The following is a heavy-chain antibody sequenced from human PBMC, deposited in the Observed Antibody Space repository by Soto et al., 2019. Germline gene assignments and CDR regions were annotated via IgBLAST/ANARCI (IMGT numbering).Heavy chain of an antibody. CDR2: SSDSGTFT. CDR3: ARSGDNYNLLDY. Sequence: PGGSLRLSCAASGFTFSDYYMSWIRQAPGKGLEWLSYSSDSGTFTRYAGSVKGRFSISRDNAKNSLYLQINSLRGEDTAIYYCARSGDNYNLLDYWGQGTQVTVSS. CDR1: GFTFSDYY. J-gene: IGHJ4*02. V-gene: IGHV3-11*06. D-gene: IGHD1-1*01.